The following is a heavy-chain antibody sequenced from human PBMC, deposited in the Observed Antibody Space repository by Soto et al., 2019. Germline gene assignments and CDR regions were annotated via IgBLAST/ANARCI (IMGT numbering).Heavy chain of an antibody. J-gene: IGHJ4*02. V-gene: IGHV1-2*04. Sequence: ASVKVFCKASGYTFTGYYMHWVRQAPGQGLEWMGWINPNSGGTNYAQKFQGWVTMTRDTSISTAYMELSRLRSDDTAVYYCARGVDGDYPSDYWGQGTLVTVSS. CDR2: INPNSGGT. CDR1: GYTFTGYY. CDR3: ARGVDGDYPSDY. D-gene: IGHD4-17*01.